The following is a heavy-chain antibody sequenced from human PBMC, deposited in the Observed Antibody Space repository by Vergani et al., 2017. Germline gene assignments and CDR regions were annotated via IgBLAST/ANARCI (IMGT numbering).Heavy chain of an antibody. Sequence: VQLVESGGGVVQPGRSLRLSCAAPGLTLSTYDMHWVRQATGKGLGWVSAIGTAGDTYYPGSVKGRFTISRENAKNSLYPQMNGLRAGDTAVYYCARRDSSSPAIDYWGQGTLVTVSS. CDR2: IGTAGDT. CDR3: ARRDSSSPAIDY. J-gene: IGHJ4*02. D-gene: IGHD6-6*01. CDR1: GLTLSTYD. V-gene: IGHV3-13*01.